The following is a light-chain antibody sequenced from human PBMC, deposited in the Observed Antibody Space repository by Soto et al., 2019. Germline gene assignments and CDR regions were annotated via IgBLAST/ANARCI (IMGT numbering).Light chain of an antibody. CDR3: QQYKNWPLST. Sequence: EILMTQSPATLSVSPGERVTLSCRASQGVSGNLAWYQKKPGQAPRLIVYDASTRASGLPARFSGSGSGTEFTLTISSLQSEEFAVYYCQQYKNWPLSTFGQGTKVEIK. V-gene: IGKV3-15*01. CDR2: DAS. CDR1: QGVSGN. J-gene: IGKJ1*01.